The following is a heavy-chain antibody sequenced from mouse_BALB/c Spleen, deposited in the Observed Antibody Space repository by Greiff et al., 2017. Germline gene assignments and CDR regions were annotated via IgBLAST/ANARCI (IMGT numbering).Heavy chain of an antibody. Sequence: EVMLVESGGDLVKPGVSLKLSCAASGFTFSSYGMSWVRQTPDKRLEWVATISSGGSYTYYPDSVKGRFTISRDNAKNTLYLQMSSLKSEDTAMYYCARPQLTGTKYYFDYWGQGTTLTVSS. CDR2: ISSGGSYT. CDR1: GFTFSSYG. V-gene: IGHV5-6*02. D-gene: IGHD4-1*01. CDR3: ARPQLTGTKYYFDY. J-gene: IGHJ2*01.